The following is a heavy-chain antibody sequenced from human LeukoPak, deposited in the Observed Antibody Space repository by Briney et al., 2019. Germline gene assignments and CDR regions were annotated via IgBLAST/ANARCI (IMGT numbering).Heavy chain of an antibody. CDR3: ARGSNSDDSSDFDH. J-gene: IGHJ4*02. V-gene: IGHV3-15*01. CDR1: GFIFHNAW. Sequence: GGSLRLSFAASGFIFHNAWMNWVRQAPGKGLQWVGRVQSKTVPVTTEYAAPVKGRFIISRDDSKNTLYLQMDSLKTEDTAVHYCARGSNSDDSSDFDHWGQGTLVTVSS. D-gene: IGHD3-22*01. CDR2: VQSKTVPVTT.